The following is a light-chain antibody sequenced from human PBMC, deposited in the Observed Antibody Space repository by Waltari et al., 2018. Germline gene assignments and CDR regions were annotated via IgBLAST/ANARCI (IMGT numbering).Light chain of an antibody. V-gene: IGKV1-17*01. CDR2: AAS. Sequence: DIQMTQPPSSLSASVGDRVPITCRASQGIRNDLAWYQQKPGKAPKRLIYAASSLQSGVPSRFSGRGSGTDFTLTVSSLQPEDAATYYCLQHNSFPLTFGGGTNVEIK. J-gene: IGKJ4*01. CDR3: LQHNSFPLT. CDR1: QGIRND.